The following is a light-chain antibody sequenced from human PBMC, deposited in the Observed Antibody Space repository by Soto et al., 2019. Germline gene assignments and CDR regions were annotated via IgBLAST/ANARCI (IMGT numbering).Light chain of an antibody. J-gene: IGKJ1*01. CDR1: QSISSW. V-gene: IGKV1-5*03. CDR3: QHDNSYPWT. Sequence: DIQMTQSPSILSASVGDRVTITCRASQSISSWLAWYQQKPGKAPNLLIHKASHLESGVPSRFSGSGSGTEFTLTISSLQPGDYATYYCQHDNSYPWTFGQGTKVDI. CDR2: KAS.